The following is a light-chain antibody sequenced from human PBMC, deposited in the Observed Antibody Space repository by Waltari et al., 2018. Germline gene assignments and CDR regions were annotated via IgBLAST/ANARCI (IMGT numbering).Light chain of an antibody. CDR2: KAS. J-gene: IGKJ2*03. Sequence: DIQMTQSPSSLSASVGDKVTITCQASQSISTWLAWYQQKPGRVPKALFDKASSLESGVPSRFSSSGSGTDFTLTISSLQPEDFATYYCQRYDRAPYSFGQGTKVEIK. CDR1: QSISTW. CDR3: QRYDRAPYS. V-gene: IGKV1-5*01.